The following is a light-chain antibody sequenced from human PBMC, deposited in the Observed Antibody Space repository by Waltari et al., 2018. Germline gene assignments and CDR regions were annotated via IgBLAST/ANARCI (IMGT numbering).Light chain of an antibody. J-gene: IGKJ2*01. V-gene: IGKV3-15*01. CDR2: GAS. Sequence: EIVLTQSPATLSVSPGERATLSCRASQTITSNLAWYQQQPGQAPRLLIYGASTRAIGIPARFSGSGSVTEFTLTSTSLKSEDFAVYFCQQYHKWPPYTFGQGTKLDI. CDR3: QQYHKWPPYT. CDR1: QTITSN.